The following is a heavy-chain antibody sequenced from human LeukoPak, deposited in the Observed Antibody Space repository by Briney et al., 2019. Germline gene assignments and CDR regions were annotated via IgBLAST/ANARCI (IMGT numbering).Heavy chain of an antibody. CDR2: IYPSDSDT. V-gene: IGHV5-51*01. CDR1: GYSFTTYW. CDR3: ARGPALMTGQYFDY. J-gene: IGHJ4*02. D-gene: IGHD3-9*01. Sequence: GESLKISCKGSGYSFTTYWIGWVRQMPGKGLEWMGIIYPSDSDTRYSPSFQGQVTISADKSISTAYLQWSTLKASDTAIYYCARGPALMTGQYFDYWGPGTQVTVSS.